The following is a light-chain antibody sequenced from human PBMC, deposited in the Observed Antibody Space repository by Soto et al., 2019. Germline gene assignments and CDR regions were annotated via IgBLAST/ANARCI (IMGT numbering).Light chain of an antibody. Sequence: DIVMTQSPDSLAVSLGERATINCKSSQDLLYRSNKYYLAWYQQKPGQPPKLLIYWASTRESGVPDRFSGGGSGTDFTLTISSLQAEDVAVYYCPQYYTTPVTFGQGTKVEIK. J-gene: IGKJ1*01. CDR2: WAS. CDR1: QDLLYRSNKYY. V-gene: IGKV4-1*01. CDR3: PQYYTTPVT.